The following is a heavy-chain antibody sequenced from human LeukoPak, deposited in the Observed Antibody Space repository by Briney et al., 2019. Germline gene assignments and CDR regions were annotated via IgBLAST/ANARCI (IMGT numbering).Heavy chain of an antibody. CDR3: AGLYSSGWYYFQH. V-gene: IGHV3-30*03. CDR2: ISYDGSNK. D-gene: IGHD6-19*01. CDR1: GXTFSSYG. J-gene: IGHJ1*01. Sequence: GRSLRLSWAASGXTFSSYGVHWVRQAPGKGLEWVGVISYDGSNKYYADFVKGRVTISRDNSKNTLYLQMNSLRAEDTAVYYCAGLYSSGWYYFQHWGQGTLVTVSS.